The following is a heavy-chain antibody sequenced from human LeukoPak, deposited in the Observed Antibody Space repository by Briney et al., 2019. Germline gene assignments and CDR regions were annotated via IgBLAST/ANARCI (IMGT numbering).Heavy chain of an antibody. CDR1: GYTFTGYY. V-gene: IGHV1-2*02. CDR3: ARNLDCSGGSCYSFALQLFDY. J-gene: IGHJ4*02. D-gene: IGHD2-15*01. Sequence: ASVKVSCKASGYTFTGYYMHWVRQAPGQGLKWMGWINPNSGGTNYAQKFQGRVTMTRDTSISTAYMELSRLRSDDTAVYYCARNLDCSGGSCYSFALQLFDYWGQGTLVTVSS. CDR2: INPNSGGT.